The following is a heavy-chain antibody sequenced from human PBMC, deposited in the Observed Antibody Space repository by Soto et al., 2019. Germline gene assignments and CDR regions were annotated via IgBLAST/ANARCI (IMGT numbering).Heavy chain of an antibody. J-gene: IGHJ6*02. CDR2: IYHSGST. Sequence: SETLSLTCAVSGGSISSSNWWSWVRQPPGKGLEWIGEIYHSGSTNYNPSLKSRVIFSADKSTSTAYLQWSSLKASDTAMYYCARYQRVGGTARYNYYGMDVWGQGTTVTVSS. CDR1: GGSISSSNW. V-gene: IGHV4-4*02. D-gene: IGHD1-26*01. CDR3: ARYQRVGGTARYNYYGMDV.